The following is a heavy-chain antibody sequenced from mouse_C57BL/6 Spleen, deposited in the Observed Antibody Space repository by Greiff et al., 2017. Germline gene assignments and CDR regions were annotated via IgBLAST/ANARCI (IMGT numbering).Heavy chain of an antibody. V-gene: IGHV1-81*01. Sequence: QVHVKQSGAELARPGASVKLSCKASGYTFTSYGISWVKQRTGQGLEWIGEIYPRSGNTYYNEKFKGKATLTADKSSSTAYMELRSLTSEDSAVYFCARPYDERVTGFAYWGQGTLVTVSA. CDR3: ARPYDERVTGFAY. CDR1: GYTFTSYG. CDR2: IYPRSGNT. D-gene: IGHD2-3*01. J-gene: IGHJ3*01.